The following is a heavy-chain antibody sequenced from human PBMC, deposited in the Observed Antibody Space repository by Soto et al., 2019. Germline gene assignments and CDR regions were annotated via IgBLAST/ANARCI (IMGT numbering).Heavy chain of an antibody. D-gene: IGHD4-17*01. Sequence: PGGSLRLSCAASGFTFSSYSMNWVRQAPGKGLEWVSSISSSSSYIYYADSVKGRFTISRDNAKNSLYLQMNSLRAEDTAVYYCARDNYGDYSRNYYYYGMDVWGQGTTVTVSS. CDR1: GFTFSSYS. V-gene: IGHV3-21*01. CDR2: ISSSSSYI. J-gene: IGHJ6*02. CDR3: ARDNYGDYSRNYYYYGMDV.